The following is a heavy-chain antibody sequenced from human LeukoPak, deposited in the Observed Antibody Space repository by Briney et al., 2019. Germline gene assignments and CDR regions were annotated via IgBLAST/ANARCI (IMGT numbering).Heavy chain of an antibody. Sequence: GGSLRLSCAASGFTFSSYSMNWVRQAPGKGLEWVSSISSSSSYIYYADSVKGRFTISRDNAKNSLYLQRNSLRAEDTAVYYCARDPEGYSYGEGDYWGQGTLVTVSS. D-gene: IGHD5-18*01. CDR1: GFTFSSYS. J-gene: IGHJ4*02. V-gene: IGHV3-21*01. CDR3: ARDPEGYSYGEGDY. CDR2: ISSSSSYI.